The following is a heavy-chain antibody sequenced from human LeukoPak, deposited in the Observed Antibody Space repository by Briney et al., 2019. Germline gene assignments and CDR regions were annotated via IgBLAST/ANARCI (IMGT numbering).Heavy chain of an antibody. Sequence: SETLSLTCSVSGVYISSGYYWGWIRQPPGRGLEWIGEINHSGSTNYNPSLKSRVTISVDTSKNQFSLKLSSVTAADTAVYYCARGGRARITIFGVVRETFDYWGQGTLVTVSS. CDR2: INHSGST. CDR3: ARGGRARITIFGVVRETFDY. J-gene: IGHJ4*02. CDR1: GVYISSGYY. V-gene: IGHV4-38-2*02. D-gene: IGHD3-3*01.